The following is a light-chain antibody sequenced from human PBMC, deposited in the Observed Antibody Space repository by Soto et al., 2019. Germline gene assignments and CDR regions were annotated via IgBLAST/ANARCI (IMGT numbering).Light chain of an antibody. CDR1: QSVDSN. V-gene: IGKV3-20*01. Sequence: EILMTQSPATLSVSPGERATLSCRASQSVDSNLAWYQQRPGQAPRLLIYGASSRATGIPDRFSGSGSGTDFTLTISRLEPEDFAVYYCQQYGDSPWTFGQGTKVDI. CDR3: QQYGDSPWT. J-gene: IGKJ1*01. CDR2: GAS.